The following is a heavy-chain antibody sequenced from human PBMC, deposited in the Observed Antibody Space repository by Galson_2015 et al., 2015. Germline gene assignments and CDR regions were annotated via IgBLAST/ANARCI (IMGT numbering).Heavy chain of an antibody. CDR3: TRSHGYGGVYFFDY. CDR1: GFSFGDYA. D-gene: IGHD4-23*01. J-gene: IGHJ4*02. Sequence: SLRLSCAASGFSFGDYAMSWFRQAPGKGLEWVGFIRSRAYGGTTEYAASVRGRFSISRDDSKSIAYLQMNSLNTEDTAVYYCTRSHGYGGVYFFDYWGQGTLVTVSS. CDR2: IRSRAYGGTT. V-gene: IGHV3-49*03.